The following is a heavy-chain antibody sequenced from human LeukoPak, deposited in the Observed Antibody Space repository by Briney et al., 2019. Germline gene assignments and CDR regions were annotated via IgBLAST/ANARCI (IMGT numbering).Heavy chain of an antibody. CDR2: ISYDGSNK. CDR3: AELGITMIGGV. V-gene: IGHV3-30*04. Sequence: GALRLSCAASGFTFSSYAMHWVRQAPGKGLEWVAVISYDGSNKYYADSVKGRFTISRDNSKNTLYLQMNSLRAEDTAVYYCAELGITMIGGVWGKGTTVTISS. D-gene: IGHD3-10*02. J-gene: IGHJ6*04. CDR1: GFTFSSYA.